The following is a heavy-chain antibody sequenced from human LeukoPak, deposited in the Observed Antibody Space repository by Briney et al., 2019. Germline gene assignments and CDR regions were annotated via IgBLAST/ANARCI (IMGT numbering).Heavy chain of an antibody. CDR3: ARDSGTSGEVKFDP. CDR2: IYDGGST. J-gene: IGHJ5*02. Sequence: SETLSLTCTVSGGSVNSYYLSWIRQPAGKTLEWIGRIYDGGSTNYDPSLKSRVTMSVDTSKNQISLKLKSVTAADTAVYYCARDSGTSGEVKFDPWGQGALVTVSS. V-gene: IGHV4-4*07. CDR1: GGSVNSYY. D-gene: IGHD3-10*01.